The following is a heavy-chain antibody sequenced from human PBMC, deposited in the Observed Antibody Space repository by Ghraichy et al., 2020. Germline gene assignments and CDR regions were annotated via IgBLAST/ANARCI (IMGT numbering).Heavy chain of an antibody. Sequence: GGSLRLSCSASGFTFSSYAMHWVRQAPGKGLEYVSAISSNGGSTYYADSVKGRFTISRDNSKNTLYLQMSSLRAEDTAVYYCVKVQDYGDFPNIGYFDLWGRGTLVTVSS. CDR2: ISSNGGST. D-gene: IGHD4-17*01. CDR1: GFTFSSYA. CDR3: VKVQDYGDFPNIGYFDL. V-gene: IGHV3-64D*06. J-gene: IGHJ2*01.